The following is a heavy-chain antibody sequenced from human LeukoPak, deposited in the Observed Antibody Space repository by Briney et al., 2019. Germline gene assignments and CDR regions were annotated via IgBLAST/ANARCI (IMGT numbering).Heavy chain of an antibody. J-gene: IGHJ4*02. V-gene: IGHV4-59*01. Sequence: PSETLSLTCTVSGGSTSSYYWSWIRQPPGKGLEWIGCIYNSGSTNYNPSLKSRVTISVDTSKNQFSLKLNSVTAADTAVYYCALERYCTSTSCGNNFDYWGQGTLVTVSS. CDR1: GGSTSSYY. D-gene: IGHD2-2*01. CDR3: ALERYCTSTSCGNNFDY. CDR2: IYNSGST.